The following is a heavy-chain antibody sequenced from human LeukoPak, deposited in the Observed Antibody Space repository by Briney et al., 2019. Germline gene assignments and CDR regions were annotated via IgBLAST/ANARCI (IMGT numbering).Heavy chain of an antibody. D-gene: IGHD6-19*01. Sequence: SETLSLTCTVSDGSISSYYWSWIRQSPGKGLEWVGYIYYNGNTNYNPSLKSRVTISVDKSKNQFSLKLSSVTAADTAVYYCAVAVAGYSFDYWGQGTLVTVSS. CDR2: IYYNGNT. J-gene: IGHJ4*02. V-gene: IGHV4-59*12. CDR3: AVAVAGYSFDY. CDR1: DGSISSYY.